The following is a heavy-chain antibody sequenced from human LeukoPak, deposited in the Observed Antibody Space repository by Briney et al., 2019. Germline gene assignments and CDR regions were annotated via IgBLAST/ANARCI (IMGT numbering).Heavy chain of an antibody. D-gene: IGHD3-22*01. CDR2: INTNTGNP. V-gene: IGHV7-4-1*02. Sequence: ASVKVSFKASGYAFTGYAMNWVRQAPGQGLEWMGWINTNTGNPTYAQGFTGRFVFSLDTSVSTAYLQISGLKAEDTAVYYCARGLSDYYYDSSGYPLWGQGTLVTVSS. J-gene: IGHJ4*02. CDR3: ARGLSDYYYDSSGYPL. CDR1: GYAFTGYA.